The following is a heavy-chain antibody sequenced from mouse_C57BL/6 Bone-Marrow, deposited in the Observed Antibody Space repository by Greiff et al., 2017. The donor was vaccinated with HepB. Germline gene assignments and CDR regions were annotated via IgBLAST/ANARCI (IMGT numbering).Heavy chain of an antibody. Sequence: EVKLMESGGDLVKPGGSLKLSCAASGFTFSSYGMSWVRQTPDKRLEWVATISSGGSYTYYPDSVKGRFTISRDNAKNTLYLQMSSLKSEDTAMYYCARQEPLRYWGQGTTLTVSS. V-gene: IGHV5-6*01. CDR3: ARQEPLRY. CDR2: ISSGGSYT. CDR1: GFTFSSYG. J-gene: IGHJ2*01.